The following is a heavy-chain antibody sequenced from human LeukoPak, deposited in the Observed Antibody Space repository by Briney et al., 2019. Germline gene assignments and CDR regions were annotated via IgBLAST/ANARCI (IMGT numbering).Heavy chain of an antibody. CDR3: AKAPYGGNPYSWFDP. D-gene: IGHD4-23*01. CDR1: GFTFSSYG. J-gene: IGHJ5*02. CDR2: ISYDGSNK. Sequence: GSLRLSCAASGFTFSSYGMHWVRQAPGKGPEWVAVISYDGSNKYYADSVKGRFTISRDNSKNTLYLQMNSLRAEDTAVYYCAKAPYGGNPYSWFDPWGQGTLVTVSS. V-gene: IGHV3-30*18.